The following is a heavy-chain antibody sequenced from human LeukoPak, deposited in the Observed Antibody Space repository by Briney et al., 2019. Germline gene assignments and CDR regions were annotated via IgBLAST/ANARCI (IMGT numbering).Heavy chain of an antibody. J-gene: IGHJ4*02. Sequence: SETLSLTCIVSGDSINRNSNYWGWLRQPPGRELECIGSIYYSGSTYYNPSLKSRVTISADASKNRFSLRLSSVTATDTAVYYCARHGFYYASGPPFDYWGQGILVTVSS. CDR3: ARHGFYYASGPPFDY. V-gene: IGHV4-39*01. CDR2: IYYSGST. CDR1: GDSINRNSNY. D-gene: IGHD3-10*01.